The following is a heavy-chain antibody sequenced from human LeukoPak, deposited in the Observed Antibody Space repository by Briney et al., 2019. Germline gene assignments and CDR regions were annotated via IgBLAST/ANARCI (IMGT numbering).Heavy chain of an antibody. D-gene: IGHD6-13*01. CDR1: GFTFSSYG. CDR2: IRYDGSNK. J-gene: IGHJ4*02. CDR3: AKQYSSSWYGYFDY. V-gene: IGHV3-30*02. Sequence: PGGSLRLSCAASGFTFSSYGMHWLRQAPGKGLEWVAFIRYDGSNKYYADSVKGRFTISRDNSKNTLYLQMNSLRAEDTAVYYCAKQYSSSWYGYFDYWGQGTLVTVSS.